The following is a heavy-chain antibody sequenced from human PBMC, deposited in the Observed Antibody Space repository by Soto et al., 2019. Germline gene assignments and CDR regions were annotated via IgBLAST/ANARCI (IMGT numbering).Heavy chain of an antibody. Sequence: AGGSLRLSCAASGFTFSSYAMSWVRQAPGKGLEWVSSISGTGDNTYYAESVKGRFTISRENSKNTVYVQMNSLRAEDTAVYYCTRLAQISDYWGQGTLVTVSS. J-gene: IGHJ4*02. CDR1: GFTFSSYA. D-gene: IGHD6-19*01. CDR3: TRLAQISDY. CDR2: ISGTGDNT. V-gene: IGHV3-23*01.